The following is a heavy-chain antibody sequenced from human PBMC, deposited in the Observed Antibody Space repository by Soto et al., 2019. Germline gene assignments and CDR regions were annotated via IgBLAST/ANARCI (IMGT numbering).Heavy chain of an antibody. D-gene: IGHD6-13*01. CDR2: ISYDGSNK. Sequence: GGSLRLSCAASGFTFSSYAMHWVRQAPGKGLEWVAVISYDGSNKYYADSVKGRFTISRDNSKNTLYLQMNSLRAEDTAVYYCAKELSSSWYSTYYYYYYGMDVWGQGTTVTVSS. V-gene: IGHV3-30-3*01. CDR3: AKELSSSWYSTYYYYYYGMDV. CDR1: GFTFSSYA. J-gene: IGHJ6*02.